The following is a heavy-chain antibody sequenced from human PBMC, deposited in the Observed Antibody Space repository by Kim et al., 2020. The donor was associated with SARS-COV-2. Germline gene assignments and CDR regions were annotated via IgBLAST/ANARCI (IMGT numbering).Heavy chain of an antibody. Sequence: GGSLRLSCAASGFTFSNYGMTWIRQAPGKGLEWDSIVTSGGTTFYADSVKGRCTISRDNSKNTLYLQVNSLRADDTAVYYCAKSRGSGSDYGFDYWGQGT. V-gene: IGHV3-23*01. CDR1: GFTFSNYG. CDR2: VTSGGTT. J-gene: IGHJ4*02. D-gene: IGHD1-26*01. CDR3: AKSRGSGSDYGFDY.